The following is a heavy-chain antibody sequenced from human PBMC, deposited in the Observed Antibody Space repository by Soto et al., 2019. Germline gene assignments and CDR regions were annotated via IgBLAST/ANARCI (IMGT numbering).Heavy chain of an antibody. J-gene: IGHJ3*02. V-gene: IGHV3-7*01. CDR2: IKQDGSEK. CDR3: ATSRYCSGGSCYAGVDAFDI. Sequence: GGSLRLSCAASGFTFSSYWMSWVRQAPGKGLEWVANIKQDGSEKYYVDSVKGRFTISRDNAKNSLYLQMNSLRAEDTAVYYCATSRYCSGGSCYAGVDAFDIWGQGTMVTVSS. D-gene: IGHD2-15*01. CDR1: GFTFSSYW.